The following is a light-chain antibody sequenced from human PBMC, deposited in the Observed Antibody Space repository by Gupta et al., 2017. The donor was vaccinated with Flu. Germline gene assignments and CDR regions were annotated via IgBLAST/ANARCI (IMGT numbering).Light chain of an antibody. J-gene: IGLJ2*01. CDR3: CSYAGSYTLV. CDR1: SSDVGGYNY. CDR2: DVS. Sequence: TSSDVGGYNYVSWYHQHPGKAPKLMIYDVSKRPSGVPDRFSGSKSGNTASLTISGLQAEDEADYYCCSYAGSYTLVFGGGTKLTVL. V-gene: IGLV2-11*01.